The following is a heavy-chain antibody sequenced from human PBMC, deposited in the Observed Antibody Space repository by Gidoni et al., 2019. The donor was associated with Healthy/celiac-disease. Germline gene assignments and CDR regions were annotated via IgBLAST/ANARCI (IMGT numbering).Heavy chain of an antibody. V-gene: IGHV3-30*04. CDR2: ISYDGSTK. Sequence: QVQLVESGGGVVQPGRSLRRSWAASGFTFSSYAMPWVRQAPGKGLEWVAVISYDGSTKYYADSVKGRFTISRDNSKNTLYLQMNSLRAEDTAVYYCAREGMVRGVIIRLSSGMDVWGQGTTVTVSS. CDR3: AREGMVRGVIIRLSSGMDV. CDR1: GFTFSSYA. J-gene: IGHJ6*02. D-gene: IGHD3-10*01.